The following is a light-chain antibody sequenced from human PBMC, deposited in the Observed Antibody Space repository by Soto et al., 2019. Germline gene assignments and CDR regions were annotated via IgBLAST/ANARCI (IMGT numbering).Light chain of an antibody. Sequence: DIQMTQSPSTLSASVGDRVTITCRASQSISSWLAWYQQKPGKAPKLLIYKASNLESGVPSRFSGSGSGTEFTLTISSLQPDDFATYYCQQYNSLHTFGQGTKLEIK. CDR3: QQYNSLHT. V-gene: IGKV1-5*03. J-gene: IGKJ2*01. CDR2: KAS. CDR1: QSISSW.